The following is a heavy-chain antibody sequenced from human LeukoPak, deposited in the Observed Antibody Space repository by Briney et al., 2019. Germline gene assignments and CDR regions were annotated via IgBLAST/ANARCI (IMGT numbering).Heavy chain of an antibody. CDR3: ARDSVPHSTVYYYYMDV. CDR2: IIPIFGTA. Sequence: GASVKVSCKASGGTFSSYAISWVRQAPGQGLEWMGGIIPIFGTANYAQKFQGRVTITADESTSTAYMELSSLRSEDTAVYYCARDSVPHSTVYYYYMDVWGKGTTVTVSS. J-gene: IGHJ6*03. CDR1: GGTFSSYA. D-gene: IGHD2-8*02. V-gene: IGHV1-69*13.